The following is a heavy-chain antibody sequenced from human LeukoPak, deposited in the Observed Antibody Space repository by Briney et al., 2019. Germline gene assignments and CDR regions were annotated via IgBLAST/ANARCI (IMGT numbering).Heavy chain of an antibody. J-gene: IGHJ4*02. D-gene: IGHD3-16*01. V-gene: IGHV3-48*03. CDR1: GFTFSSYE. CDR2: ISSTGTTI. Sequence: GGSLRLSCAASGFTFSSYEMNWVRQAPGKGLEWVSYISSTGTTIYYADSVKGRFTISRDNAKHSLYLQMNSLRVEDTAVYYCAKYADVPYFDYWGQGNLVTVSS. CDR3: AKYADVPYFDY.